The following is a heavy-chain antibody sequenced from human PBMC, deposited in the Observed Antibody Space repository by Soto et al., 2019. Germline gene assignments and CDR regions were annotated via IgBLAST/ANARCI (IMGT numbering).Heavy chain of an antibody. Sequence: ASVKVSCKASGYTFTGYYMHWVRQAPGQGLEWMGWINPNSGGTNYAQKFQGWVTMTRDTSISTAYMELSRLRSDDTAVYYCARGYCSGGSCPTYYVMDGWGQGTTVTVSS. J-gene: IGHJ6*02. V-gene: IGHV1-2*04. D-gene: IGHD2-15*01. CDR1: GYTFTGYY. CDR3: ARGYCSGGSCPTYYVMDG. CDR2: INPNSGGT.